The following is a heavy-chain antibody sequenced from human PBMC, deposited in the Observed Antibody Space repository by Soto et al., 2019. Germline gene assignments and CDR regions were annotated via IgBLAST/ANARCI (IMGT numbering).Heavy chain of an antibody. CDR2: ISDSGRNT. CDR3: ARDHGGGGLTLED. D-gene: IGHD3-16*01. J-gene: IGHJ4*02. CDR1: GFTFSDYY. V-gene: IGHV3-11*01. Sequence: QVHLEESGGALVKPGGSLRLSCTASGFTFSDYYMSWIRQAPGKGLEWVSDISDSGRNTHHADSVEGRFTISRDNAENSLYLQMNSLRPEDSAIYYYARDHGGGGLTLEDWGQGTLVTVSS.